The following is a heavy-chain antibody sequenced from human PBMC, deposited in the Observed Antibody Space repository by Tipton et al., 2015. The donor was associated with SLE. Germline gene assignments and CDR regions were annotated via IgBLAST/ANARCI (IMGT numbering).Heavy chain of an antibody. CDR2: IYSGGST. CDR3: ARAPGGVAAAAPGYFDL. J-gene: IGHJ2*01. Sequence: VQLVQSGGGLVKPGGSLRLSCAASGFTFSDYYMSWVRQAPGKGLEWVSVIYSGGSTYYADSVKGRFTISRHNSKNTLYLQMNSLRAEDTAVYYCARAPGGVAAAAPGYFDLWGRGTLVTVSS. V-gene: IGHV3-53*04. D-gene: IGHD6-13*01. CDR1: GFTFSDYY.